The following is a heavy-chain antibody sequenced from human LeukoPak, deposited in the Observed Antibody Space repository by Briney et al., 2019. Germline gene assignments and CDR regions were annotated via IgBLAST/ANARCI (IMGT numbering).Heavy chain of an antibody. CDR3: AGLGIDAFDI. Sequence: PSETLSLTCTVSGGSISSYYWSWIRQPPGKGLEWIGYIYYSGSTNYNPSLKSRVTISVDTSKNQFSLKLSSVTAADTAMYYCAGLGIDAFDIWGQGTMVTVSS. J-gene: IGHJ3*02. V-gene: IGHV4-59*01. CDR1: GGSISSYY. CDR2: IYYSGST. D-gene: IGHD6-13*01.